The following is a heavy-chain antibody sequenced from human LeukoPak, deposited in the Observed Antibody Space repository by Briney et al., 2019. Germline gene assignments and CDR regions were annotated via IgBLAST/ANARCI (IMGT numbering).Heavy chain of an antibody. D-gene: IGHD1-26*01. V-gene: IGHV1-24*01. CDR3: ATVSPGTFDWFDP. J-gene: IGHJ5*02. CDR2: FDPEDGET. CDR1: GYTLTELS. Sequence: ASVKVSCKVSGYTLTELSMHWVRQAPGKGLEWMGGFDPEDGETIYAQKFQGRVTMTEDTSTDTACMELSSLRSEDTAVYYCATVSPGTFDWFDPWGQGTLVTVSS.